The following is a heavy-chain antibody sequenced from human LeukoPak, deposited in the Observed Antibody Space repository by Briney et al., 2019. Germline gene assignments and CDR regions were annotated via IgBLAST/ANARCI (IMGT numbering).Heavy chain of an antibody. V-gene: IGHV4-4*07. Sequence: TSETLSLTCTVSGGSISSYYWSWIRQPAGKGLEWIGRIYTSGSTNYNPSLKSRVTMSVDTPKNQFSLKLSSVTAADTAVYYCARGGYGSGSHYYGMDVWGQGTTVTVSS. J-gene: IGHJ6*02. CDR3: ARGGYGSGSHYYGMDV. CDR1: GGSISSYY. D-gene: IGHD3-10*01. CDR2: IYTSGST.